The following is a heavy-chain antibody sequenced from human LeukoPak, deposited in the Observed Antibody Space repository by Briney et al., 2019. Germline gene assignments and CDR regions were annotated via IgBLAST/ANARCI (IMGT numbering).Heavy chain of an antibody. V-gene: IGHV3-48*04. Sequence: GGSLRLSCAASGFTFSSYSMNWVRQAPGKGLEWVSYISSSSSTIYYADSVKGRFTISRDNAKNSLYLQMNSLRAEDTAVYYCARGVPLRYYYYGMDVWGQGTTVTVSS. CDR1: GFTFSSYS. CDR3: ARGVPLRYYYYGMDV. J-gene: IGHJ6*02. CDR2: ISSSSSTI.